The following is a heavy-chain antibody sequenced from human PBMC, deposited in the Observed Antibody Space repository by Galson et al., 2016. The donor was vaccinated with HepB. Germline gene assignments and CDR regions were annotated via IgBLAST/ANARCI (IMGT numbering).Heavy chain of an antibody. D-gene: IGHD3-10*01. CDR3: ARAQDYYGSGKGDYGMDV. CDR1: GFTFSIYA. V-gene: IGHV3-23*01. CDR2: INVGGGRT. J-gene: IGHJ6*02. Sequence: SLRLSCAASGFTFSIYAMSWDRQAPGKGLEWVSGINVGGGRTYYADSVKGRFTTSRDNSNNTLFLRMNALRAEDTAVYYCARAQDYYGSGKGDYGMDVWGQGTTVTVSS.